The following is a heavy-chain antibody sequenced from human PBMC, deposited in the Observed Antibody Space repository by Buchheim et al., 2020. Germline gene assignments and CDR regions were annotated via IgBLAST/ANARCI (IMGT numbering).Heavy chain of an antibody. CDR2: INHSGDT. D-gene: IGHD3-10*01. Sequence: QVQLQQWGAGALKPSETLSLTCAVSGGSISGFYWTWIRQSPGKGLEWIGEINHSGDTAYSPSLKSRVTISVDTSKNQFSLKLTSVTAADTAVYYCARETLNTVVQEDHFDSWGQGTL. J-gene: IGHJ4*02. CDR3: ARETLNTVVQEDHFDS. CDR1: GGSISGFY. V-gene: IGHV4-34*02.